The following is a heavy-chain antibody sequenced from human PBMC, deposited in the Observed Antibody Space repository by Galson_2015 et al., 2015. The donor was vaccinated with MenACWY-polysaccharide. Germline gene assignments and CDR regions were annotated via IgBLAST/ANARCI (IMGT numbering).Heavy chain of an antibody. CDR2: INADGSAT. Sequence: SLRLSCAASGFSFSTYWMHWVRHAPGKGQVWVSRINADGSATDYADSVRGRFTISRDNAKNTLYLEMDSLRAEDTAVYYCTKAGAKYCRGSSCYFNWFDPWGQGTLVTVSS. V-gene: IGHV3-74*01. D-gene: IGHD2-15*01. J-gene: IGHJ5*02. CDR3: TKAGAKYCRGSSCYFNWFDP. CDR1: GFSFSTYW.